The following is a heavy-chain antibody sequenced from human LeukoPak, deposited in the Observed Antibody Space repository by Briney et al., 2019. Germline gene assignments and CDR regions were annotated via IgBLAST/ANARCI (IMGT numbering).Heavy chain of an antibody. CDR2: ISAYNGNT. V-gene: IGHV1-18*01. Sequence: ASVMVSCKASGYTFPIYGISWVRQAPGQGLEWMGWISAYNGNTNYAQKLQGRVTMTTDTSTSTAYMELRSLRSDDTAVYYCARDRLRAATPYSSGPQWDAFDIWGQGTMVTVSS. CDR3: ARDRLRAATPYSSGPQWDAFDI. D-gene: IGHD3-22*01. J-gene: IGHJ3*02. CDR1: GYTFPIYG.